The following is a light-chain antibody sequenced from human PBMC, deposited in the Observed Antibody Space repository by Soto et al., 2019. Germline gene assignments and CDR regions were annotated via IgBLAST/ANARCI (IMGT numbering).Light chain of an antibody. CDR3: NSYTNRFTFV. J-gene: IGLJ1*01. Sequence: QSVLTQPASVSGSPGQSITISCTGTSSDVGGYNYVSWYQQHPGKVPKLVIYEVYKRPSDVSNRFSGSKSGNTASLTISGLQPEDEADYYCNSYTNRFTFVLGTGTQLTVL. V-gene: IGLV2-14*01. CDR2: EVY. CDR1: SSDVGGYNY.